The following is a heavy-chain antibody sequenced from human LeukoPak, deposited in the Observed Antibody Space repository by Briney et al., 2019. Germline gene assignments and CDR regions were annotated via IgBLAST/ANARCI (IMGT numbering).Heavy chain of an antibody. V-gene: IGHV3-21*01. D-gene: IGHD2-15*01. Sequence: TGGSLRLSCAASGFTFSSYSMNWVRQAPGKGLEWVSSISSSSSYIYYADSVKGRFTISRDNAKNSLYLQMNSLRAEDTAVYYCARDRQDIVVVGAAGLFDYWGQGTLVTVSS. CDR3: ARDRQDIVVVGAAGLFDY. J-gene: IGHJ4*02. CDR1: GFTFSSYS. CDR2: ISSSSSYI.